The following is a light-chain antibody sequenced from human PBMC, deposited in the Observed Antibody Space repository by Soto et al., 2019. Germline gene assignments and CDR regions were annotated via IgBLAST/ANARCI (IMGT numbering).Light chain of an antibody. CDR1: QSISRN. Sequence: EIVMTQSPPTLSVSPGERATLSCRASQSISRNLAWFQQKPGQAPSLLIFGASTRAAGIPARFSGSGSGTEFILTISGLQSEDFAVYFCHQYENWPKTFGQGTKVDIK. V-gene: IGKV3-15*01. CDR2: GAS. J-gene: IGKJ1*01. CDR3: HQYENWPKT.